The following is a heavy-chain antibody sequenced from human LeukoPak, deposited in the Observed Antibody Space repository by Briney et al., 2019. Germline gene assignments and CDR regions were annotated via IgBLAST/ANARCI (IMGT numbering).Heavy chain of an antibody. V-gene: IGHV4-38-2*01. CDR1: GYSISSGYY. D-gene: IGHD2-15*01. J-gene: IGHJ3*02. CDR3: ARVTPVVVVAATDAFDI. Sequence: SETLSLTCAVSGYSISSGYYWGWIRQPPGKGLEWIGSIYHSGSTYYNPSLKSRVTISVDTPMNQFSLKLSSVTAADTAVYYCARVTPVVVVAATDAFDIWGQGTMVTVSS. CDR2: IYHSGST.